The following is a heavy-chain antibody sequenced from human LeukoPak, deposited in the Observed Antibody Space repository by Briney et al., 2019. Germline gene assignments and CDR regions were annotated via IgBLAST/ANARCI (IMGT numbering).Heavy chain of an antibody. CDR3: ASYDFWSGSSDY. V-gene: IGHV3-66*02. D-gene: IGHD3-3*01. CDR2: IYPSGST. CDR1: GFTVSDNY. Sequence: PGGSLRLSCAASGFTVSDNYMSWVRQAPGTGLEWVSIIYPSGSTYYADSVKGRFTISRDNSKNTLYLQMNSLRAEDTAVYYCASYDFWSGSSDYWGQGTLVTVSS. J-gene: IGHJ4*02.